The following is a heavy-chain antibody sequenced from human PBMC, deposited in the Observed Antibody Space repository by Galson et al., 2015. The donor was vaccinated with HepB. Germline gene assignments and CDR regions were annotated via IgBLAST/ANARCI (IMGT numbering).Heavy chain of an antibody. CDR2: ISSSSSYT. CDR3: ARDLGWNDGFDY. J-gene: IGHJ4*02. V-gene: IGHV3-11*06. Sequence: SLRLSCAASGFTFSDYYMSWIRQAPGKGLEWVSYISSSSSYTNYADSVKGRFTISRDNAKNSLYLQMNSLRAEDTAVYYCARDLGWNDGFDYWGQGTLVTVSS. CDR1: GFTFSDYY. D-gene: IGHD1-1*01.